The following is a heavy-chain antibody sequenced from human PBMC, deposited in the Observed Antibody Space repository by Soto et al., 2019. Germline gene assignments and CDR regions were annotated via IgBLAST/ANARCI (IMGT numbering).Heavy chain of an antibody. CDR3: AKMTTRSFDY. J-gene: IGHJ4*02. CDR1: GFTFSSYA. D-gene: IGHD4-17*01. V-gene: IGHV3-23*01. Sequence: GGSLRLSCAASGFTFSSYAMSWVRQAPGKGLEWVSGISGSGLSTNYADSVKGRFTISRDNSKNTLYLQMNSLRAEDTAVYYCAKMTTRSFDYWGQGTLVTVSS. CDR2: ISGSGLST.